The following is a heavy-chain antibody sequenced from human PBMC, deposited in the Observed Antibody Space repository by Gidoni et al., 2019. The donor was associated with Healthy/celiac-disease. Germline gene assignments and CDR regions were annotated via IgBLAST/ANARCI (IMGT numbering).Heavy chain of an antibody. CDR3: TTFYTAIASTQNFDY. CDR2: IQSKTDGETT. Sequence: EVQLVEAGGGVVKLGGYLGLSCAASGFTFSNDWMRWVRQAPGKGLAWVGRIQSKTDGETTDYAAPVKGRFTISRYDSNNTLYLQMNSLKPDDTAVYYCTTFYTAIASTQNFDYWGQGTLVTVSS. J-gene: IGHJ4*02. V-gene: IGHV3-15*01. D-gene: IGHD5-18*01. CDR1: GFTFSNDW.